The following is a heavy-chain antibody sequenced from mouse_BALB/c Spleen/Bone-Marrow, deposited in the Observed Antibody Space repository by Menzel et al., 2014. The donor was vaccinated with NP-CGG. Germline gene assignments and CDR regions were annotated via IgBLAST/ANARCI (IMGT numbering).Heavy chain of an antibody. CDR2: INPSSGYT. J-gene: IGHJ2*01. CDR3: ARRYYGSTFDY. V-gene: IGHV1-4*01. Sequence: LEESGAELARPGASVKMSCKASGYTFTSYTMHWVKQRPGQGLEWIGYINPSSGYTNYNQKFKDKATLTADKSSSTTYMQLSSLTSEDSAVYYCARRYYGSTFDYWGQGTTLTVSS. CDR1: GYTFTSYT. D-gene: IGHD1-1*01.